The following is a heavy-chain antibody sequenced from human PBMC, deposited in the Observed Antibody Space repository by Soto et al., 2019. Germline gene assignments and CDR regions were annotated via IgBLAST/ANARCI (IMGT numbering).Heavy chain of an antibody. CDR1: GFTFITYE. J-gene: IGHJ4*02. CDR2: ISSSGKTI. V-gene: IGHV3-48*03. CDR3: ARDLSTHRGYDLGLDY. D-gene: IGHD5-12*01. Sequence: EVQLVESGGGLVQPGGSLRLSCVASGFTFITYEMTWVRQAPGKGLEWVSYISSSGKTIYYADSAKGRFTISSDNAKNPLYLQMNSLRAEDTAVYYCARDLSTHRGYDLGLDYWGQGTLVTVSS.